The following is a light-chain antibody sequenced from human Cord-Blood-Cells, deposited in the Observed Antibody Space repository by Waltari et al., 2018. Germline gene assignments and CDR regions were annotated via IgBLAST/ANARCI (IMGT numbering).Light chain of an antibody. J-gene: IGKJ1*01. CDR1: QSISSW. CDR3: QQYNSYWT. CDR2: DAS. Sequence: DIQMTQSPSTLSASVGDRVTITCRASQSISSWLAWYQQKPGKAPKLLIYDASSLESGVPSRFSGSGSGTEFTRTISILQPDDVATYYCQQYNSYWTFCQGTKVEIK. V-gene: IGKV1-5*01.